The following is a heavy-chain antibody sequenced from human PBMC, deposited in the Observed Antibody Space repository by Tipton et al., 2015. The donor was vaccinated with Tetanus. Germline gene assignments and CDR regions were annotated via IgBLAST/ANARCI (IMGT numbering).Heavy chain of an antibody. CDR1: GGSISSYY. D-gene: IGHD2-8*01. CDR3: ARGMVSWGIFPY. Sequence: TLSLTCTVSGGSISSYYWSWIRQPPGKGLEWIGYIYYSGSTNYNPSLKSRVTISVDTSKNQFSLKLSPVTAADTAVYYCARGMVSWGIFPYWGQGTLVTVSS. CDR2: IYYSGST. J-gene: IGHJ4*02. V-gene: IGHV4-59*01.